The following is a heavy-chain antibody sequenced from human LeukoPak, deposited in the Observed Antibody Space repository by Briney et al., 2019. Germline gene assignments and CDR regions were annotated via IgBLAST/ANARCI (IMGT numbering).Heavy chain of an antibody. CDR1: GYTFTSYD. V-gene: IGHV1-8*01. Sequence: ASVKLSCKASGYTFTSYDINWVRQATGQGLEWMGWINRNSGNPGYAQKSQRRVTMNRHTPISTAYMELSSLRSDDTAVYYCARGLYHMDVWGKGTTVTVSS. CDR2: INRNSGNP. CDR3: ARGLYHMDV. J-gene: IGHJ6*03.